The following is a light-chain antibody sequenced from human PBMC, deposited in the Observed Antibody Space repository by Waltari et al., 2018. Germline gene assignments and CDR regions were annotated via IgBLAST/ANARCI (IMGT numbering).Light chain of an antibody. V-gene: IGLV2-23*01. J-gene: IGLJ3*02. CDR3: CSYAGTWL. CDR1: NNDVVTYDH. CDR2: QGT. Sequence: QSALTQPASMSASPGQSITISCTATNNDVVTYDHVSWYQQHPGRAPKLLIFQGTQRPSEVSGRFSGSKSADTASLTISGLQPEDEADYYCCSYAGTWLFGGGTKVTVL.